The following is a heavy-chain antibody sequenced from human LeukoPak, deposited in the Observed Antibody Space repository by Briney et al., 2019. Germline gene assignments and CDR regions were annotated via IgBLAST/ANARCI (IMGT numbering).Heavy chain of an antibody. CDR3: AKDSGHYYDSSGPI. D-gene: IGHD3-22*01. J-gene: IGHJ3*02. CDR1: GFTFSTYG. CDR2: IRYDGSNK. Sequence: GGSLRLSCAASGFTFSTYGMHWVRQAPGKGLEWVAFIRYDGSNKYYADSVKGRFTISRDNSKNTLYLQMNSLRAEDTAVYYCAKDSGHYYDSSGPIWGQGTMVTVSS. V-gene: IGHV3-30*02.